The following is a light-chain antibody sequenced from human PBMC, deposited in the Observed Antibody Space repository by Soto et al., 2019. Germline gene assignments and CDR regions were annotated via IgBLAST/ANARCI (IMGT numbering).Light chain of an antibody. V-gene: IGKV1-39*01. CDR1: QSISNH. Sequence: DIEMTQSPSSLSASVEDRVIITCRASQSISNHLKWYQQKPGKAPKLLIFAASSLQSGVPSRFSGSRSGPDFTLTISSLQPEYFATYYYQQSYRTPPTFGRGTKVDIK. CDR2: AAS. CDR3: QQSYRTPPT. J-gene: IGKJ1*01.